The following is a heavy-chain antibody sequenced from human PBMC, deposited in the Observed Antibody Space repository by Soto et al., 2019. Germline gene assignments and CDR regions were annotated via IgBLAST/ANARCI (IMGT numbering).Heavy chain of an antibody. CDR2: INGGGTST. V-gene: IGHV3-23*03. CDR3: AKVFSPELGNYFDH. J-gene: IGHJ4*02. D-gene: IGHD1-7*01. CDR1: GFTFSNFA. Sequence: EVQLLESGGGLVQPGGSLKLSCAASGFTFSNFAMNWVRQAPGKGPEWVSLINGGGTSTYYADSVKGRFTVSRDNDKNTVFLEMNSLRAEDTAVYYCAKVFSPELGNYFDHWGQGTLVTVSS.